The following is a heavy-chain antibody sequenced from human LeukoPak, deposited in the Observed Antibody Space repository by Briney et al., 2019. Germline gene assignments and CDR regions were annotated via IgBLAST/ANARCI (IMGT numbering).Heavy chain of an antibody. CDR1: GYTFSDHY. CDR3: ARAGRSLQMSVWFDP. J-gene: IGHJ5*02. Sequence: ASVKVSCKASGYTFSDHYMHWVRQAPGQGLEWMGYINPRTGATYYAENFQGRVTMTRDTSINTAYLEMRFDDTAIYYCARAGRSLQMSVWFDPWGPGTLVTVSS. D-gene: IGHD1-26*01. CDR2: INPRTGAT. V-gene: IGHV1-2*02.